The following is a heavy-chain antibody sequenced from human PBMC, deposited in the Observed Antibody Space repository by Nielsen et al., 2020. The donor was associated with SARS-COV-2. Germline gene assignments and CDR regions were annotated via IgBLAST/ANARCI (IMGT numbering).Heavy chain of an antibody. Sequence: GSLRLSCTVSGGSISSYYWSWIRQPPGKGLEWIGYIYYSGSTNYNPSLKSRVTISVDTSKNQFSLKLSSVTAADTAVYYCARRVRSGSYYGYWGQGTLVTVSS. V-gene: IGHV4-59*08. CDR1: GGSISSYY. J-gene: IGHJ4*02. CDR2: IYYSGST. D-gene: IGHD1-26*01. CDR3: ARRVRSGSYYGY.